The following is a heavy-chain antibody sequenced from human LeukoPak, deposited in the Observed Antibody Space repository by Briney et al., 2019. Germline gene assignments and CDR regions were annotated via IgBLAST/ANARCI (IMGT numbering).Heavy chain of an antibody. V-gene: IGHV1-8*01. CDR2: MNPNSGYT. CDR3: ASGRDSSGYWGIDY. D-gene: IGHD3-22*01. J-gene: IGHJ4*02. CDR1: GYNFTSFD. Sequence: GASVKVSCKASGYNFTSFDIIWLRQATGQGLEWMGWMNPNSGYTGYARKFQGRVTLTRNTSIGTAYMELSSLRSEDTAVYYCASGRDSSGYWGIDYWGQGTLVTVSS.